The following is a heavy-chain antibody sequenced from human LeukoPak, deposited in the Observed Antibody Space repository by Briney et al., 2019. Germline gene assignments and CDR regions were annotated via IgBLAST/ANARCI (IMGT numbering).Heavy chain of an antibody. D-gene: IGHD4/OR15-4a*01. CDR2: IKQDGSET. V-gene: IGHV3-7*01. J-gene: IGHJ4*02. CDR1: GLTFSVYW. CDR3: ARHLTFFDY. Sequence: GGSLRLSCVVSGLTFSVYWMSWVRQAPGKGLEWVGNIKQDGSETYYGDSVKGRFTISRDNAKKSLYLQMNNLRAEDTAVYYCARHLTFFDYWGQGALVSVSS.